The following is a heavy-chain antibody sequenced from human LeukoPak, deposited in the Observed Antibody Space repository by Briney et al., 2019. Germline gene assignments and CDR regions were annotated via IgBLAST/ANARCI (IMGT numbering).Heavy chain of an antibody. CDR2: IYYSGST. V-gene: IGHV4-59*12. CDR3: ARIRGYCSRGSCYHVDY. J-gene: IGHJ4*02. D-gene: IGHD2-15*01. CDR1: GGSISSYY. Sequence: SETLSLTCTVSGGSISSYYWSWIRQPPGKGLEWIGYIYYSGSTNYNPSLNSRVTISVDTSKNQFSLKLSSVTAADTAVYFCARIRGYCSRGSCYHVDYWGQGTLVTVSS.